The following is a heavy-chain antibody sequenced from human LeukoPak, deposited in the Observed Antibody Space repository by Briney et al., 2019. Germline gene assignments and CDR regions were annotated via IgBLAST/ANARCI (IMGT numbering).Heavy chain of an antibody. CDR3: ARSQTGGTLDY. V-gene: IGHV4-34*01. CDR1: GGSFSGYY. Sequence: SETLSLTCAVYGGSFSGYYWSWIRQPPGKGLEWIGEINHSGSTNYNPSLKSRVTISVDTSKNQFSLQLRSVTPEDTAVYYCARSQTGGTLDYWGQGALVTVSS. CDR2: INHSGST. J-gene: IGHJ4*02. D-gene: IGHD1-26*01.